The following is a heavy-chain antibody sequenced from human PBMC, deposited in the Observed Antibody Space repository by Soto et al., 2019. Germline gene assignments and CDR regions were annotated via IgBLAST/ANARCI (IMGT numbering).Heavy chain of an antibody. Sequence: PSETLSLTCAFYGGSFSGYYWSWIRQPPGKGLEWIGEINHSGSTNYNPSLKSRVTISVGTSKNQFSLKLSSVTAADTAVYYCARRPRNYYGSGSYSLGYWGQGTLVTVSS. V-gene: IGHV4-34*01. CDR3: ARRPRNYYGSGSYSLGY. CDR2: INHSGST. J-gene: IGHJ4*02. D-gene: IGHD3-10*01. CDR1: GGSFSGYY.